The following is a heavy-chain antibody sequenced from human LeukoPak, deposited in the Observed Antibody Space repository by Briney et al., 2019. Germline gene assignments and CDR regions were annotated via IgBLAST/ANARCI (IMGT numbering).Heavy chain of an antibody. CDR2: ISGSSGSTYYA. Sequence: PGGSLRLSCAASGFTFDSYAMSWVRQAPGKGLEWVSGISGSSGSTYYAYYADSVKGRFTISRDNSKNTLYLQMNSLRAEDTAVYYCAKQQMVNGYWGQGTLVTVSS. CDR1: GFTFDSYA. CDR3: AKQQMVNGY. V-gene: IGHV3-23*01. D-gene: IGHD6-13*01. J-gene: IGHJ4*02.